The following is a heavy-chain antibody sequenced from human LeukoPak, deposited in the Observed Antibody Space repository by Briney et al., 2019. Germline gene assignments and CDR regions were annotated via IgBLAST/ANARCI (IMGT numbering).Heavy chain of an antibody. J-gene: IGHJ2*01. Sequence: SETLSLTCTVSGGSISSYYWSWIRLPAGKGLEWIGRIYTSGSTNYNPSLKGRVTMSVDTSKNQFSLKLSSVTAADTAVYYCARDPYYYDSSGYWYFDLWGRGTLVTVSS. D-gene: IGHD3-22*01. CDR2: IYTSGST. V-gene: IGHV4-4*07. CDR3: ARDPYYYDSSGYWYFDL. CDR1: GGSISSYY.